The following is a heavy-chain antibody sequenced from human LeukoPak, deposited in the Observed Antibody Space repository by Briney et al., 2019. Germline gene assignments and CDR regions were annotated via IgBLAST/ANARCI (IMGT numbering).Heavy chain of an antibody. CDR3: ALIGYSSGWYDFDY. Sequence: SVKVSCKASGGTFSSYAISWVRQAPGQGLEWMGGIIPIFGTASYAQKFQGRVTITADESTSTAYMELSSLRSEDTAVYYCALIGYSSGWYDFDYWGQGTLVTVSS. CDR1: GGTFSSYA. D-gene: IGHD6-19*01. CDR2: IIPIFGTA. J-gene: IGHJ4*02. V-gene: IGHV1-69*01.